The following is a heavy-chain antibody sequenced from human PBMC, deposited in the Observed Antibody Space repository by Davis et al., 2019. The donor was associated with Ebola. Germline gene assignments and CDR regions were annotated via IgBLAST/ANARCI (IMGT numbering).Heavy chain of an antibody. D-gene: IGHD3-10*01. J-gene: IGHJ4*02. CDR2: INQVGSEK. CDR1: GFTFSSYE. CDR3: ARDRYYGSGSPWPDY. V-gene: IGHV3-7*01. Sequence: GESLKISCAASGFTFSSYEMNWVRQAPGKGLEWVANINQVGSEKYYVDSVKGRFTISRDNAKNSLSLQMNSLKAEDTAVYYCARDRYYGSGSPWPDYWGQGTLVTVSS.